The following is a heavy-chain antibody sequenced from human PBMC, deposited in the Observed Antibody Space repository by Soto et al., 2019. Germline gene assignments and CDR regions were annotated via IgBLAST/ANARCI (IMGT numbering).Heavy chain of an antibody. Sequence: GASVKVSCKASGYTFTSYGISWVRQAPGQGLEWMGWISAYNGNTNYAQKHQGRVTMTTDTSTSTAYMELRSLRSDDTAVYYCARVLSHSSSWYYYYYYGMDVWGQGTTVTVSS. D-gene: IGHD6-13*01. V-gene: IGHV1-18*01. CDR2: ISAYNGNT. CDR3: ARVLSHSSSWYYYYYYGMDV. J-gene: IGHJ6*02. CDR1: GYTFTSYG.